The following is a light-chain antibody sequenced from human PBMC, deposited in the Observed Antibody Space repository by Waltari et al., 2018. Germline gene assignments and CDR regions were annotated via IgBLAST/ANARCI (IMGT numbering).Light chain of an antibody. V-gene: IGLV2-14*03. Sequence: QSALTQPASVSGSPGQSITLSCTGAFSAVGAYTYVSWYRQLPGEAPQLLIYDVSHRPSGVSDRLSGSKSGNTASLTISGLQPEDEADYFCSSYTTRGTWVFGGGTKLTVL. CDR2: DVS. CDR3: SSYTTRGTWV. CDR1: FSAVGAYTY. J-gene: IGLJ3*02.